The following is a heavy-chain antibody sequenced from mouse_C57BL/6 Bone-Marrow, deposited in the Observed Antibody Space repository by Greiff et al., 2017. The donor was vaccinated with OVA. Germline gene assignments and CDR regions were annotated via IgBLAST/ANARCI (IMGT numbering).Heavy chain of an antibody. D-gene: IGHD2-5*01. V-gene: IGHV2-2*01. CDR3: ARGEYSNYFDD. Sequence: VQLQQSGPGLVQPSQSLSITCTVSGFSLTSYGVHWVRQSPGKGLEWLGVIWSGGSTDYNAAFISRLSISKDNSKSQVFFKMNSLQADDTAIYYCARGEYSNYFDDWGQGTTLTVSS. CDR2: IWSGGST. CDR1: GFSLTSYG. J-gene: IGHJ2*01.